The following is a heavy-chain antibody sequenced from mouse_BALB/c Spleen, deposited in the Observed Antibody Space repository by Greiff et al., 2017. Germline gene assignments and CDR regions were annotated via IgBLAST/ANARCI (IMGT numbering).Heavy chain of an antibody. D-gene: IGHD1-2*01. Sequence: EVQLVESGPSLVKPSQTLSLTCSVTGDSITSGYWNWIRKFPGNKLEYMGYISYSGSTYYNPSLKSRISITRDTSKNQYYLQLNSVTTEDTATYYCARLLRLRPYAMDYWGQGTSVTVSS. V-gene: IGHV3-8*02. CDR3: ARLLRLRPYAMDY. CDR1: GDSITSGY. J-gene: IGHJ4*01. CDR2: ISYSGST.